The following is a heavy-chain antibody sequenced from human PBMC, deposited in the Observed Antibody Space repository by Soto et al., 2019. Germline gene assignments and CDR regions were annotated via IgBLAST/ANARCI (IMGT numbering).Heavy chain of an antibody. D-gene: IGHD2-15*01. CDR3: ASNGGDCSGGSCYSSYYYYMDV. CDR1: GGSISSYY. CDR2: IYYSGST. J-gene: IGHJ6*03. Sequence: SETLSHTCTVSGGSISSYYWSWIRQPPGKGLEWIGYIYYSGSTNYNPSLKSRVTISVDTSKNQYSLKLSSVTAADPALYCCASNGGDCSGGSCYSSYYYYMDVWGEGTTVTVSS. V-gene: IGHV4-59*01.